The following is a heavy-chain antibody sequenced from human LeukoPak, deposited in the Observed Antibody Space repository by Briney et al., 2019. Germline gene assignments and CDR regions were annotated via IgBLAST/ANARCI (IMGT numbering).Heavy chain of an antibody. CDR3: ARLHDYRFDY. CDR2: IYYSGST. J-gene: IGHJ4*02. Sequence: WVRQPPGKGLEWIGSIYYSGSTYYNPSLKSRVTISVDTSKNQFSLKLSSVTAADTAVYYCARLHDYRFDYWGQGTLVTVSS. D-gene: IGHD4-11*01. V-gene: IGHV4-39*01.